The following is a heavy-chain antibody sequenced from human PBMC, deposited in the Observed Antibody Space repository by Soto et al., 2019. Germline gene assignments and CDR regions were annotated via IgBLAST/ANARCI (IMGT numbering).Heavy chain of an antibody. J-gene: IGHJ4*02. CDR3: ARASERDAFDY. CDR1: GGSISSSSYY. V-gene: IGHV4-30-2*01. Sequence: SETLSLTCTVSGGSISSSSYYWGWIRQPPGKGLEWIGYIYHSGSTYYNPSLKSRVTISVDRSKNQFSLKLSSVTAADTAVYYCARASERDAFDYWGQGTLVTVSS. CDR2: IYHSGST.